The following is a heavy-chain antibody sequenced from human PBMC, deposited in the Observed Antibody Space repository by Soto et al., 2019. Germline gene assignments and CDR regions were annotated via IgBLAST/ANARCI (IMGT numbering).Heavy chain of an antibody. J-gene: IGHJ6*03. Sequence: EVQLLESGGGLVQPGGSLRLSCAASGFTFSSYAMTWVRQAPGKGLEWVSDIGRSGGGTNYANSVKGRFTISRDNSKNTLYLRMNNLRAEDTAVYYCAKHISGTTLEYYYYMDVWGKGTTVTVSS. CDR3: AKHISGTTLEYYYYMDV. CDR1: GFTFSSYA. D-gene: IGHD4-17*01. CDR2: IGRSGGGT. V-gene: IGHV3-23*01.